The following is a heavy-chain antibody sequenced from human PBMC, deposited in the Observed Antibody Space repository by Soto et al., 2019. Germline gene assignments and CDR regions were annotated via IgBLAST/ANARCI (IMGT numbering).Heavy chain of an antibody. D-gene: IGHD6-6*01. CDR3: ARGGQLVGMDV. J-gene: IGHJ6*02. V-gene: IGHV3-21*01. Sequence: SGGSLRLSCAASGFTFSSYSMNWVRQAPGKGLEWVSSISSSSSYIYYADSVKGRFTISRDNAKNSLYLQMNSLRAEDTAVYYCARGGQLVGMDVWGQGTTVTVSS. CDR2: ISSSSSYI. CDR1: GFTFSSYS.